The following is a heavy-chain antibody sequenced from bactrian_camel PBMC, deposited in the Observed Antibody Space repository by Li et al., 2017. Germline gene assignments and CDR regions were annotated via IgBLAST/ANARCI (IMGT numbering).Heavy chain of an antibody. J-gene: IGHJ4*01. D-gene: IGHD8*01. CDR3: VTSGTFDY. CDR2: IYHDGEDT. V-gene: IGHV3S7*01. CDR1: DSTFATDD. Sequence: VQLVESGGGLVQPGGSLRLTCTGSDSTFATDDMGWVRQVPGKGLEWVADIYHDGEDTYYANSVKGRFTVSRDKAKYTLYLEMNSLKLEDTGVYYCVTSGTFDYWGQGTQVTVS.